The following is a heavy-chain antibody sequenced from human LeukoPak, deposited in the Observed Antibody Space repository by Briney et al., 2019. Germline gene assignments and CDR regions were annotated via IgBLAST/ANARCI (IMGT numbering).Heavy chain of an antibody. CDR2: IRSKAQGGTT. Sequence: GGSLRLSCATSGFTFSNTWMNWVRQAPGKGLEWVGHIRSKAQGGTTDYGTPVKGRFTISRDDSKTMVYLQMSSLKTEDTGVYYCVTSPFDPWGQGTVVTVSS. CDR3: VTSPFDP. CDR1: GFTFSNTW. V-gene: IGHV3-15*01. J-gene: IGHJ5*02.